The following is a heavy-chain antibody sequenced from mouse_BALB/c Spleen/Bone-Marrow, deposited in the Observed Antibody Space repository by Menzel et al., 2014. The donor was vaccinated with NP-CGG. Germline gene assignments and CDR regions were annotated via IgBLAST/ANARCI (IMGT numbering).Heavy chain of an antibody. V-gene: IGHV1S22*01. CDR3: TRCYYGYDGVSWFAY. D-gene: IGHD2-2*01. Sequence: LQQSGSELVRPGASVKLSCKASGYTFTSYWMHWVKQRHGQGLEWIGNIYPGSGSTNYDEKFKSKGTLTVDTSSSTAYMHLSSLTSEDSAVYHCTRCYYGYDGVSWFAYWGQGTLVTVSA. CDR1: GYTFTSYW. J-gene: IGHJ3*01. CDR2: IYPGSGST.